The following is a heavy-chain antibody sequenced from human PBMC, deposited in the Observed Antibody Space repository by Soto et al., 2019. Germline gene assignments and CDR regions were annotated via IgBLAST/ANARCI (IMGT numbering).Heavy chain of an antibody. V-gene: IGHV3-48*03. Sequence: EVQLVESGGGLVQPGGSLRLSCAASGFTFSSYEMNWVRQAPGKGLEWVSYISSSGSTIYYADSVKGRFTISRDNAKNSLYMQMNSLRAEDTAVYYCVRDRKDHWGAFDIWGQGTMVTVSS. CDR3: VRDRKDHWGAFDI. D-gene: IGHD7-27*01. CDR2: ISSSGSTI. CDR1: GFTFSSYE. J-gene: IGHJ3*02.